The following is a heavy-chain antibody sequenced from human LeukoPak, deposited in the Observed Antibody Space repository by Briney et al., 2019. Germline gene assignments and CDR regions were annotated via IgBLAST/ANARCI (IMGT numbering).Heavy chain of an antibody. J-gene: IGHJ4*02. CDR3: ATGLLYYYDSSGPADY. CDR2: ISGRGGST. V-gene: IGHV3-23*01. Sequence: AGGSLRLSCVASGFTFSNYAMSWVRQAPGKGLEWVSAISGRGGSTYYTDSVKGRFTISRDNSKNTLYLQMNSLRAEDTAVYYCATGLLYYYDSSGPADYWGQGTLVTVSS. D-gene: IGHD3-22*01. CDR1: GFTFSNYA.